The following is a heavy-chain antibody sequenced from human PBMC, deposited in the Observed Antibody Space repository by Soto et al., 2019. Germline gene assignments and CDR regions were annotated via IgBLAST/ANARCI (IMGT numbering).Heavy chain of an antibody. V-gene: IGHV4-59*01. CDR3: ARDKGNSGRGYYFDY. CDR2: IYYSGST. D-gene: IGHD4-4*01. J-gene: IGHJ4*02. Sequence: TSETLSLTCTVSGGSISSYYWSWIRQPPGKGLEWIGYIYYSGSTNYNPSLKSRVTISVDTSKNQFSLKLSSVTAADTAVYYCARDKGNSGRGYYFDYWGQGTLVTVSS. CDR1: GGSISSYY.